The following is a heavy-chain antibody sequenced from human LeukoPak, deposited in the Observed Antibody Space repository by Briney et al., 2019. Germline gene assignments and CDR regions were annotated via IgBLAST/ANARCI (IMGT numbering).Heavy chain of an antibody. Sequence: GGSLRLSCAAFGFTFSNYDMHWVRPAPGKGLEWVSAISSSSSYIYYADSIKGRFTISRDNAENSLYLQMNSLRAVDTAVYFCARGEEKATITALDSWGQGTLVTVSS. CDR1: GFTFSNYD. CDR2: ISSSSSYI. J-gene: IGHJ4*02. CDR3: ARGEEKATITALDS. V-gene: IGHV3-21*01. D-gene: IGHD5-24*01.